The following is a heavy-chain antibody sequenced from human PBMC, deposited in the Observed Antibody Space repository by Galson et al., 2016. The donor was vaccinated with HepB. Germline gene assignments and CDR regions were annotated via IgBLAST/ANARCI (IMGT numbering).Heavy chain of an antibody. V-gene: IGHV3-23*01. Sequence: SLRLSCAASGFTFSESAMSWVRQAPGKGLEWVSAISGDGVHTYYADSVKGRFTIPRDNVKNTLYLQMNSLRAEDTAVHYCLRLSKRENFDYWGQGTLVTVSS. CDR2: ISGDGVHT. CDR1: GFTFSESA. J-gene: IGHJ4*02. CDR3: LRLSKRENFDY. D-gene: IGHD4/OR15-4a*01.